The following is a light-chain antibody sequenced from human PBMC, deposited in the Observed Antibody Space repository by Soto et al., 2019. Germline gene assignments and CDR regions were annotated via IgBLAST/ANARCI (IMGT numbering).Light chain of an antibody. CDR2: AAS. CDR3: QQYDSYSWT. V-gene: IGKV1-39*01. Sequence: DIQMTQSPSSLSASVGDRVTITCRASQSITTYLNWYRQKPGKAPKLLIYAASSLQSGVPSRFSGSGSETEFTLTISSLRPDDFATYYCQQYDSYSWTFGQGTKVDIK. CDR1: QSITTY. J-gene: IGKJ1*01.